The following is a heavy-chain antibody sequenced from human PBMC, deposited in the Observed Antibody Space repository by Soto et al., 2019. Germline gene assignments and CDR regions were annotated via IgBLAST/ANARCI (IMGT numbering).Heavy chain of an antibody. Sequence: QLQLQESGPGLVNPSETLSLICTVSGGSIISNTYYWGWIRQAPGKELEWIGSMIHTGSTYYNPSLKSRVTMSVATSKNQFSLSLASVTAADTAVYYCARHFDYTSRWYDSPIEYWGQGTLVTVSS. CDR2: MIHTGST. CDR1: GGSIISNTYY. D-gene: IGHD6-13*01. J-gene: IGHJ4*02. CDR3: ARHFDYTSRWYDSPIEY. V-gene: IGHV4-39*01.